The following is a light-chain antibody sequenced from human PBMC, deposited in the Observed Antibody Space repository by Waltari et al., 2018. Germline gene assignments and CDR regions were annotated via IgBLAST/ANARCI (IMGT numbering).Light chain of an antibody. Sequence: DIVLTQSPATLSLSPGERATLSCRASQSVRNYLAWYQQKPGHAPRLLLYGVSNRATGIPARFSGSGSGTDFTLTISSLQPEDFAVYYCQQRSSWPLTFGGGTKVEIK. CDR2: GVS. CDR3: QQRSSWPLT. J-gene: IGKJ4*01. V-gene: IGKV3-11*01. CDR1: QSVRNY.